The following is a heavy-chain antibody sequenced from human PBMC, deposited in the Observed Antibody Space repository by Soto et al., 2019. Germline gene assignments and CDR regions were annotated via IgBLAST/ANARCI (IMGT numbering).Heavy chain of an antibody. CDR2: VNPNSGDT. CDR1: GYTFSNYD. Sequence: QVQLVQSGAELKKPGASVKVSCKASGYTFSNYDMNWVRQATGQGPEWIGWVNPNSGDTGYAQKFQGRVTLTTDISTTTAYMELTSLRSEDTAIYYYAKVSRKGSSIDFDYWGQGTLITVSS. CDR3: AKVSRKGSSIDFDY. J-gene: IGHJ4*02. V-gene: IGHV1-8*01. D-gene: IGHD3-10*01.